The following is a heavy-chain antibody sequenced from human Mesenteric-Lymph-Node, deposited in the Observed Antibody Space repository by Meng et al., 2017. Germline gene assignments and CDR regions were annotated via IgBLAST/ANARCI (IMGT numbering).Heavy chain of an antibody. J-gene: IGHJ4*02. V-gene: IGHV3-33*06. D-gene: IGHD3-22*01. Sequence: GESLKISCAASGFTFSSYGMHWVRQAPGKGLEWVAVIWYDGSNKYYADSVKGRFTISRDNSKNTLYLQMNSLRAEDTAVYYCAKDLDYYDSSGKVDYWGQGTLVTVSS. CDR1: GFTFSSYG. CDR2: IWYDGSNK. CDR3: AKDLDYYDSSGKVDY.